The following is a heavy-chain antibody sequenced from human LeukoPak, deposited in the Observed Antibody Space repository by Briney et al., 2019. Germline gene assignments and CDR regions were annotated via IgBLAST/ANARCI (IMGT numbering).Heavy chain of an antibody. CDR2: ITYSGDST. J-gene: IGHJ4*02. CDR1: GFTFSSYA. D-gene: IGHD6-19*01. CDR3: AKRVRMAVAGPGEH. Sequence: GGSLRLSCAASGFTFSSYAMSWVRQAPGKGLEWVSGITYSGDSTDYADSVKGRFTISRDNSKNTLYLQMNSLRAEDTAVYYCAKRVRMAVAGPGEHWGQGTLVTVSS. V-gene: IGHV3-23*01.